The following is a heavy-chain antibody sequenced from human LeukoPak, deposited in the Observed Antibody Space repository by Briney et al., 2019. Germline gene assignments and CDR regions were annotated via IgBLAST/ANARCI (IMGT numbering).Heavy chain of an antibody. J-gene: IGHJ4*02. CDR3: ARDETDLRVGY. D-gene: IGHD3-3*01. V-gene: IGHV7-4-1*02. CDR1: GYTFTTYT. Sequence: ASVKVSCKASGYTFTTYTMNWVRQAPGQGLEWMGWISTNTGNPTYAQGFTGRFVFSLDTSVSTAYLQISSLKAEDTAVYYCARDETDLRVGYWGQGTLVTVSS. CDR2: ISTNTGNP.